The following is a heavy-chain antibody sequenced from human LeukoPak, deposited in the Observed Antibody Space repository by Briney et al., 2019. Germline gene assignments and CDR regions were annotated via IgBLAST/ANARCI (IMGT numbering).Heavy chain of an antibody. J-gene: IGHJ4*02. V-gene: IGHV3-23*01. D-gene: IGHD2-15*01. CDR3: ARDRIRKRYDY. Sequence: GGSLRLSCAASGFTFSNYALSWVRQAPGKGLEWVSGISVSGGTTYYADFVKGRFSISRDNSKSTLYLQMNSLRAEDTAVYYCARDRIRKRYDYWGQGTLVTVSS. CDR2: ISVSGGTT. CDR1: GFTFSNYA.